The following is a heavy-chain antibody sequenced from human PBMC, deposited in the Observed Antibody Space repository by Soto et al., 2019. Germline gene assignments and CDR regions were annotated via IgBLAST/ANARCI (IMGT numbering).Heavy chain of an antibody. D-gene: IGHD2-2*01. V-gene: IGHV6-1*01. J-gene: IGHJ6*02. CDR2: TYYRSKWYN. Sequence: SQTLSLTCAISGDSVSSNSAAWNWIRQSPSRGLEWLGRTYYRSKWYNDYAVSVKSRITINPDTSKNQFSLQLNSVTPEDTAVYYCARVPRSYQPLQGDYYYYGMDVWGQGTTVTVSS. CDR1: GDSVSSNSAA. CDR3: ARVPRSYQPLQGDYYYYGMDV.